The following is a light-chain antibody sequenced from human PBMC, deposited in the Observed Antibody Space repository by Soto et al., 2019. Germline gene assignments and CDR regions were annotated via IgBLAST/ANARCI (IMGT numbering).Light chain of an antibody. Sequence: EIVLTQSPGTLSLSPGERATLSCRASQSGSSRLAWYQQKPGQAPRLLISGASSRATGIPDRFSSSGSGTDFTLTISRLEHEDFELYSCQQYVTSAITLGQGTRLEIK. V-gene: IGKV3-20*01. CDR1: QSGSSR. J-gene: IGKJ5*01. CDR2: GAS. CDR3: QQYVTSAIT.